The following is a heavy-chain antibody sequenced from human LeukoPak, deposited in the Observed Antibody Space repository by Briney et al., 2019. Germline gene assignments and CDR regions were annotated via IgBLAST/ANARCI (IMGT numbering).Heavy chain of an antibody. D-gene: IGHD3-10*01. CDR2: IYYSGST. V-gene: IGHV4-39*07. J-gene: IGHJ5*02. CDR1: GGSISSSSYY. CDR3: ASSLLWFGEGWFDP. Sequence: SETLSLTCTVSGGSISSSSYYWGWIRQPPGKGLEWIGSIYYSGSTYYNPSLKSRVTISVDTSKNQFSLKLGSVTAADTAVYYCASSLLWFGEGWFDPWGQGTLVTVSS.